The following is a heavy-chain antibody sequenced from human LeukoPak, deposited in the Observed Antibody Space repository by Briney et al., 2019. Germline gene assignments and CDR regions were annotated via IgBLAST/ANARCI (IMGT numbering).Heavy chain of an antibody. CDR2: ISAYNGNT. V-gene: IGHV1-18*01. CDR1: GYTFTSYG. CDR3: ARVGREYYYGSGPGYYYYYGMDV. J-gene: IGHJ6*02. D-gene: IGHD3-10*01. Sequence: GASVKVSCKASGYTFTSYGISWVRQAPGQGLEWMGWISAYNGNTNYAQKLQGRVTMTTDTSTSTAYMELRSLRSDDTAVYYCARVGREYYYGSGPGYYYYYGMDVWGQGTTVTVSS.